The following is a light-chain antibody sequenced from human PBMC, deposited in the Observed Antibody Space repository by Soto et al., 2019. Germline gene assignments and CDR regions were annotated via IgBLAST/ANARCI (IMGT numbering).Light chain of an antibody. CDR2: AAS. Sequence: DIQMTQSPSSLSASVGGRVTITCRASQSISTYLNWYQQIPGKAPKLLIYAASSLQSGVPSRFSGSGSGTDFTLTISSLQPEDFATYYCQQSYSNPRTFGPGTKVDIK. CDR3: QQSYSNPRT. J-gene: IGKJ3*01. V-gene: IGKV1-39*01. CDR1: QSISTY.